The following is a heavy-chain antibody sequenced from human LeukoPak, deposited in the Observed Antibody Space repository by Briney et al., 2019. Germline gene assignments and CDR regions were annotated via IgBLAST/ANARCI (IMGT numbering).Heavy chain of an antibody. CDR2: ISGSGGST. D-gene: IGHD6-13*01. CDR1: GFTFSSYA. J-gene: IGHJ4*02. CDR3: AKDFGLRYSSSWYYYFDY. V-gene: IGHV3-23*01. Sequence: GGSLRLSCAASGFTFSSYAMSWVRQAPGKGLEWVSAISGSGGSTYYADSVKGRVTISRDNSKNTLYLQMNSLRDEDTAVYYCAKDFGLRYSSSWYYYFDYWGQGTLVTVSS.